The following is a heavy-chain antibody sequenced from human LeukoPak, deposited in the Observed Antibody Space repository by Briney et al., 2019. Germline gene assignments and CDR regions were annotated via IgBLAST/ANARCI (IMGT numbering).Heavy chain of an antibody. V-gene: IGHV4-59*01. J-gene: IGHJ1*01. D-gene: IGHD3-22*01. Sequence: SETLSLTCTVSGGSISSYYWSWIRQPPGKGLEWIGYIYYSGSTNYNPSLKSRVTISVDTSKNQFSLKLSSVTAADTAVYYCARRGPMIVAQYFQHWGQGTLVTVSS. CDR2: IYYSGST. CDR3: ARRGPMIVAQYFQH. CDR1: GGSISSYY.